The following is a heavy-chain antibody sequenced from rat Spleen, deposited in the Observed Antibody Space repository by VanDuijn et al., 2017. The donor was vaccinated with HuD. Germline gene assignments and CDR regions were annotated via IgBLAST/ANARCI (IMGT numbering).Heavy chain of an antibody. CDR1: GFTFSNFW. CDR3: TRAAYYFDY. V-gene: IGHV5-31*01. D-gene: IGHD4-1*01. CDR2: ISNTGDNT. J-gene: IGHJ2*01. Sequence: EVQLVESGGGLVQPGRSLKLSCVASGFTFSNFWMTWIRQAPGKGLEWVASISNTGDNTYYPDSVRGRFTISRDNAENTLYLQMSGLRSGDTATYFCTRAAYYFDYWGQGVMVTVSS.